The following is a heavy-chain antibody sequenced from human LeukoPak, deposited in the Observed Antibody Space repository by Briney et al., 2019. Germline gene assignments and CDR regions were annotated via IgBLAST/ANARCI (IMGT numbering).Heavy chain of an antibody. CDR3: ERKPPSDAFDI. Sequence: PSETLSLICTVSGDSISTYYWSWIRQPPGKGLEWIGYIHTSGSTNFNPSLKSRVTISVDTSKNQFSLKLSSMTAADTAVYYCERKPPSDAFDIWGQGTMVTVSS. CDR1: GDSISTYY. V-gene: IGHV4-4*09. J-gene: IGHJ3*02. CDR2: IHTSGST.